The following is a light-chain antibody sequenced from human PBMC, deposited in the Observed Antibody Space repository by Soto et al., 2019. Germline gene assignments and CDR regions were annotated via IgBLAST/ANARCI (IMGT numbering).Light chain of an antibody. CDR2: DAS. Sequence: EIVLTQSPATLSLSPGERATLSCRASQSVSSYLAWYQQKPGQAPRLLIYDASNGATGIPARFSGSGSGTDFTLTISSLEPEDFAVYYCQQRSNWPPTVTFGGGTKVEIK. J-gene: IGKJ4*01. CDR1: QSVSSY. CDR3: QQRSNWPPTVT. V-gene: IGKV3-11*01.